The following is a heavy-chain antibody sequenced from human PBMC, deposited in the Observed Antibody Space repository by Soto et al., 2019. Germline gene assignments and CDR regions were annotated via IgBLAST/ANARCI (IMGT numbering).Heavy chain of an antibody. Sequence: EVQLVESGGGLVQPGGSLRLSCAASGFTVSSNYMSWVRQAPGKGLEWVSVIYSGCSTYYADSVNGRLTISRDLSKNTLYLQVNSLTPEDTAVYYCARGRQYDLWSGYYIGWFDPWGQGNLVTFSS. D-gene: IGHD3-3*01. J-gene: IGHJ5*02. V-gene: IGHV3-66*01. CDR1: GFTVSSNY. CDR2: IYSGCST. CDR3: ARGRQYDLWSGYYIGWFDP.